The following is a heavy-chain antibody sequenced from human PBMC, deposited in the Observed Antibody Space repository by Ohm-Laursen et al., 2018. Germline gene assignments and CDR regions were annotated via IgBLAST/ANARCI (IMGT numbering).Heavy chain of an antibody. CDR2: ISGSGGSI. CDR3: VAETESSGKDAFDI. Sequence: GSLRLSCTASGFTFSDFYMSWVRQAPGKGLEWVSYISGSGGSIYYADSARGRFTISRDNAKNSLFLQMNSLRAADTAVYYCVAETESSGKDAFDIWGQGTMVTVSS. D-gene: IGHD3-22*01. V-gene: IGHV3-11*04. J-gene: IGHJ3*02. CDR1: GFTFSDFY.